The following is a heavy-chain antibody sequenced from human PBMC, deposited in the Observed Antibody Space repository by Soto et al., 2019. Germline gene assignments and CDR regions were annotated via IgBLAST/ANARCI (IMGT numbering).Heavy chain of an antibody. J-gene: IGHJ4*02. CDR2: ITANSGST. CDR3: AKSPEWPNRYFDY. Sequence: GGSLRLCFAASGFTFRSYAMVWVREAPGKGLEWVSTITANSGSTAYGDSVKGRFTISRDNSKSTLYLQMNSLRVGDTAAYYCAKSPEWPNRYFDYWGQGTLVTSPQ. CDR1: GFTFRSYA. D-gene: IGHD3-3*01. V-gene: IGHV3-23*01.